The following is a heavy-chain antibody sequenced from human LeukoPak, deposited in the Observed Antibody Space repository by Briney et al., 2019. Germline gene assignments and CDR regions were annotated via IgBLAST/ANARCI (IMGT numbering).Heavy chain of an antibody. D-gene: IGHD2-21*01. CDR3: SREVVDPAVFTNAFDL. CDR2: FYTSGTT. V-gene: IGHV4-61*02. Sequence: TLSLTCSVSGRFVSRPGYSWTRIRPLAGKGLEWIGRFYTSGTTNSGPSLPSRVIISIDRSKNVLSPKLSAVTAAGTALYYCSREVVDPAVFTNAFDLWGQGTLVIVSS. CDR1: GRFVSRPGYS. J-gene: IGHJ3*01.